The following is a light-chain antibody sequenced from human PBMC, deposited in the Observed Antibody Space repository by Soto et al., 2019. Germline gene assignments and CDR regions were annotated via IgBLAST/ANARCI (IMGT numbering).Light chain of an antibody. J-gene: IGLJ1*01. CDR2: DVS. CDR1: SSDVGGYNY. CDR3: CSYAGTNTFV. V-gene: IGLV2-11*01. Sequence: QSALTQPRSVSGSPGQSVTISCTGTSSDVGGYNYVSRYQQYSGKAPKVMIYDVSKRPSGVPDRFSGSKSGNTASLTISGLQAEDEADYYCCSYAGTNTFVFGTGTKLTVL.